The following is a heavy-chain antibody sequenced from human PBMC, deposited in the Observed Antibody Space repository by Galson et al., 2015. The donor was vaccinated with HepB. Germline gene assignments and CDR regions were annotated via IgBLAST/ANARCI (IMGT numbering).Heavy chain of an antibody. Sequence: SETLSLTCTVSGGSISTYYYNWIRQPPGKGLEWLGYISYSGSTKYNPSLKSRVTISLDTSQTQFSLRLNSATAADTALYYCTRAIVPAAIDYWGQRTLVTVSS. CDR3: TRAIVPAAIDY. CDR2: ISYSGST. D-gene: IGHD2-2*01. V-gene: IGHV4-59*12. J-gene: IGHJ4*02. CDR1: GGSISTYY.